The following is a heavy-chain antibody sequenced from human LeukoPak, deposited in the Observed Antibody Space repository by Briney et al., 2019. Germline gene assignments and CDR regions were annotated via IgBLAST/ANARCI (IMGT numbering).Heavy chain of an antibody. D-gene: IGHD3-10*01. CDR2: IKSKSDGGTT. Sequence: GGSLRLSCTASGFTLSDAWMSWVRQAPGKGLEWVGRIKSKSDGGTTDYGAPVKGRFTISRDDSKNTLYLEMNSLKTEDTAMYYCARRDYYGSGSSPFDYWGQGALVTVSS. CDR3: ARRDYYGSGSSPFDY. J-gene: IGHJ4*02. CDR1: GFTLSDAW. V-gene: IGHV3-15*01.